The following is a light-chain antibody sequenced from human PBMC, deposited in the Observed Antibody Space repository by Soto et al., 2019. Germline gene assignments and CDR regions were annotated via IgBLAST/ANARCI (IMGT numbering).Light chain of an antibody. J-gene: IGKJ1*01. V-gene: IGKV3-15*01. CDR1: QSVRSN. CDR2: GAS. Sequence: EIVMTQSPATLSVSPGGGATLSCRASQSVRSNLAWYQQNPGQAPRLLIYGASTRATAIPARFSGSGSGTEFTLTISSLQSEDFAIYYCQQYNNWLSFGQGTKVDIK. CDR3: QQYNNWLS.